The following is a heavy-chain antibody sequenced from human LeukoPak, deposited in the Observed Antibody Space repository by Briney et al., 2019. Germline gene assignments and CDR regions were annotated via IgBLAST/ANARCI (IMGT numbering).Heavy chain of an antibody. Sequence: GGSLRLSSAASGFSVSSNYMSWVRQAPGKGLEWVSVISGGGSTFYADSVKGRFTISRDNSRNTLYLQMNSLRAEDTAMYYCAGRDSGYYYGMDLWGLGTTVTVSS. CDR2: ISGGGST. CDR1: GFSVSSNY. D-gene: IGHD2-21*02. J-gene: IGHJ6*02. V-gene: IGHV3-53*01. CDR3: AGRDSGYYYGMDL.